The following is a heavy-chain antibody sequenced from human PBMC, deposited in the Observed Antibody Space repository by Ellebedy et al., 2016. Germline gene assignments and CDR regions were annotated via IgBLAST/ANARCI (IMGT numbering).Heavy chain of an antibody. V-gene: IGHV1-69*04. CDR1: GGTFSSYA. D-gene: IGHD3-10*01. CDR3: AREFSALWFGESLSGMDV. CDR2: IIPILGIA. Sequence: ASVKVSCKASGGTFSSYAINWVRQAPGQGLEWMGRIIPILGIANYAQKFQGRVTITADKSTSTAYMELRSLRSDDKAVYYCAREFSALWFGESLSGMDVWGQGTTVTVSS. J-gene: IGHJ6*02.